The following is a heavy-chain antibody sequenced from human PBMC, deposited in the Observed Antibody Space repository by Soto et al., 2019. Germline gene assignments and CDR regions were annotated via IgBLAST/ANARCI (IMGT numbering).Heavy chain of an antibody. D-gene: IGHD3-9*01. Sequence: PSETLSLTCAVSGFSITSNYLWGWIRQPPGKTLEWIGSVYPSGSAYYNPSLRSRATISVNTSTNRFSLDLKSVTAADTAVYYCARLPPPRYFAACGQGTMVTVSS. CDR2: VYPSGSA. CDR3: ARLPPPRYFAA. J-gene: IGHJ5*02. V-gene: IGHV4-38-2*01. CDR1: GFSITSNYL.